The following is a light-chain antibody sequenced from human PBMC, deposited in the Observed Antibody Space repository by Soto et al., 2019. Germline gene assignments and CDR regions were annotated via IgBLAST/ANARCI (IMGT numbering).Light chain of an antibody. CDR2: SND. CDR1: SSNIETND. CDR3: ATWDDSLSGVV. Sequence: QSVLTQPPSASGTPGQRVTISCSGSSSNIETNDIFWHQQLPGSAPKLLIYSNDQRPSGVPDRFSASKSGTSASLAISGLPSEDEAEYFGATWDDSLSGVVFGGGTKLTVL. J-gene: IGLJ2*01. V-gene: IGLV1-47*02.